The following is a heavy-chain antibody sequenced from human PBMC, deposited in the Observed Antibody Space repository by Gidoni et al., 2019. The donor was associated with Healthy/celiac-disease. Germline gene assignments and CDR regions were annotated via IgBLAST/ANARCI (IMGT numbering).Heavy chain of an antibody. CDR1: GYSISSGYY. V-gene: IGHV4-38-2*01. CDR2: IYHSGST. D-gene: IGHD1-26*01. J-gene: IGHJ3*02. Sequence: QVQLQESGPGLVKPSETLSLTCAVSGYSISSGYYWGWIRQPPGKGLEWIGSIYHSGSTYYNPSLKSRVTISVDTSKNQFSLKLSSVTAADTAVYYCARATHASFDIWSQGTMVTVSS. CDR3: ARATHASFDI.